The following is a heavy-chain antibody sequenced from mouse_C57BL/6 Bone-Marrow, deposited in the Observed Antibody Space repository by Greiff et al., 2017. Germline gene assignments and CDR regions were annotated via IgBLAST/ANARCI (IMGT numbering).Heavy chain of an antibody. CDR3: AREGVVRGDY. V-gene: IGHV3-6*01. D-gene: IGHD1-1*01. J-gene: IGHJ2*01. CDR2: ISYDGSN. Sequence: EVQLQQSGPGLVKPSQSLSLTCSVTGYSITSGYYWNWIRQFPGNKLEWMGYISYDGSNNYNPSLKNRISITRDTSKNQFFLKLNSVTTEDTATYYCAREGVVRGDYWGQGTTLTVSS. CDR1: GYSITSGYY.